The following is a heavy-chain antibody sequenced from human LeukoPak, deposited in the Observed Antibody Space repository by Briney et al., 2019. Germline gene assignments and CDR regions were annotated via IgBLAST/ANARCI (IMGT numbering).Heavy chain of an antibody. CDR2: IYPGDSDT. CDR1: GYSFTSYW. J-gene: IGHJ3*02. CDR3: ASLGMTTVTEGDAFDI. D-gene: IGHD4-11*01. V-gene: IGHV5-51*01. Sequence: GESLKISCKGSGYSFTSYWIGWVRQMPGKGLEWMGIIYPGDSDTRYSPSFQGQVTISADKSISTAYLQWSSLKASDTAMYYCASLGMTTVTEGDAFDIWGQGTMVTVSS.